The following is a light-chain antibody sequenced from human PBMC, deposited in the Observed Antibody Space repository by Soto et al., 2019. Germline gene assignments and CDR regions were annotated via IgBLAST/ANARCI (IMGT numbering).Light chain of an antibody. CDR2: DAS. CDR1: PHINNY. Sequence: DIQMTQSPSSLSASVGDRVTISCQASPHINNYLNCYQRQPGEAPKLLIYDASRLQPGVPSRFRGSGYGTHFTFNISSLQPEDIATYYCQQYDKLTLTFGGGTEVAIK. J-gene: IGKJ4*01. CDR3: QQYDKLTLT. V-gene: IGKV1-33*01.